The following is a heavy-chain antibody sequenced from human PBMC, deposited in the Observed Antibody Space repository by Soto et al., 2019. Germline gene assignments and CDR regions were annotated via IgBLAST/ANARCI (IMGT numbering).Heavy chain of an antibody. J-gene: IGHJ4*02. V-gene: IGHV3-9*01. Sequence: EVQLVESGGGLVQPGRSLRLSCAASGFTFDDYAMHWVRQAPGKGLEWVAGISWNSDNIDYADSVKGRFTISRDNAKNTLYLQMDSLRAEDTALYFCAKARGGLWANLDYWGQGSLVTVSS. CDR2: ISWNSDNI. D-gene: IGHD3-16*01. CDR1: GFTFDDYA. CDR3: AKARGGLWANLDY.